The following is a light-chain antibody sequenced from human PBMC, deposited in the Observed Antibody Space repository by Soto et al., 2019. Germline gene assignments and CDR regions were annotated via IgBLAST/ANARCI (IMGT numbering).Light chain of an antibody. CDR2: RAS. J-gene: IGKJ1*01. CDR1: QSVSSNY. Sequence: EIVLTQSPGTLSLSPGERATLSCRASQSVSSNYLAWYQQKPGQAPKVLIYRASSRATGIPDRFSGSGPGTDFTLTISRLEPEDFAVYYCQQYGSSPWTFGQGTKVAIK. V-gene: IGKV3-20*01. CDR3: QQYGSSPWT.